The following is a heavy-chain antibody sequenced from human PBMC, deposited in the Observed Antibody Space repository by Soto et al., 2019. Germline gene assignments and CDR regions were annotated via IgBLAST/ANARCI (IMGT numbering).Heavy chain of an antibody. CDR1: GFTFSSYA. CDR2: ISYDGSDK. D-gene: IGHD3-10*01. Sequence: GGSLRLSCAASGFTFSSYAIHWVRQAPGKGLEWVAVISYDGSDKYYADSVKGRFTISRDNSKNTLYLQMNSLRVEDTAVYYCASTLIRGVITTYFDFWGQGTLVTVSS. J-gene: IGHJ4*02. CDR3: ASTLIRGVITTYFDF. V-gene: IGHV3-30-3*01.